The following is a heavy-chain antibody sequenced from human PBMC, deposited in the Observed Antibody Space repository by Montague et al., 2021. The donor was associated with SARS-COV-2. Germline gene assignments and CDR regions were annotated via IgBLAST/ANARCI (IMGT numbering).Heavy chain of an antibody. CDR1: GGSFSGFY. D-gene: IGHD3-22*01. CDR3: ARGRQGVKMVVVVSGFYYYMDV. J-gene: IGHJ6*03. V-gene: IGHV4-34*01. Sequence: SETLSLTCAVPGGSFSGFYWSWVRQPPGGGLEWIGEINQGGSINYNPSLKSRVTILVDPSKNRFSLKLTSVTAADTAVYYCARGRQGVKMVVVVSGFYYYMDVWGRGTTVTVSS. CDR2: INQGGSI.